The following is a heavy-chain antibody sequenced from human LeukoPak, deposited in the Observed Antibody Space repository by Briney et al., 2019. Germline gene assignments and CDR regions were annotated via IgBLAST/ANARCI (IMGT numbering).Heavy chain of an antibody. D-gene: IGHD2-2*02. CDR3: ARFVGFNTLNNDCSSTSCYTSVPPGGAFDI. CDR2: IKQDGSEK. CDR1: GFTFSSYW. J-gene: IGHJ3*02. V-gene: IGHV3-7*01. Sequence: GGSLRLSCAASGFTFSSYWMSWVRQAPGKGLEWVANIKQDGSEKYYVDSVKGRFTISRDNAKNSLYLQMNSLRAEDTAVYYCARFVGFNTLNNDCSSTSCYTSVPPGGAFDIWGQGTMVTVSS.